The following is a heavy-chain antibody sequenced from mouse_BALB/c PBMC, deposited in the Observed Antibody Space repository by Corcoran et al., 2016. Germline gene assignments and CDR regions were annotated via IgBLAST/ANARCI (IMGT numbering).Heavy chain of an antibody. Sequence: EVQLQKSGPELVKTGASGKISCKRSGYTFTEYTMHWVKKSHGKSLERIGGINPNNGGTSYNKKCKGKATLTVHKSSSTAYMELRSLTAEDSAVYYCASRRGCWYFDVWCAGTTVTVSS. V-gene: IGHV1-22*01. CDR2: INPNNGGT. CDR3: ASRRGCWYFDV. J-gene: IGHJ1*01. CDR1: GYTFTEYT.